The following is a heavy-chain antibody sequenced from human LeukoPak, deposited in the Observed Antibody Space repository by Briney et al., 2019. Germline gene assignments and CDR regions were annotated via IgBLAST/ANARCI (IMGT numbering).Heavy chain of an antibody. CDR1: GFTVSSNY. CDR3: ARASGEYCSSTSCYSFYYYYMDV. D-gene: IGHD2-2*01. CDR2: IYSGGST. Sequence: GGSLRLSCAASGFTVSSNYMSWVRQARGKGLEWVSIIYSGGSTYYADSVKGRFTISRDNSKNTLYLQMNSLRAEDTAVYYCARASGEYCSSTSCYSFYYYYMDVWGKGTTVTVSS. J-gene: IGHJ6*03. V-gene: IGHV3-53*01.